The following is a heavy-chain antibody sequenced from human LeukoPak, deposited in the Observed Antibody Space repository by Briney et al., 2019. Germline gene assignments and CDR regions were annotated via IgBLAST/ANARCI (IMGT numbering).Heavy chain of an antibody. Sequence: GGSLRLSCVASGFTFSSYAMNWVRQAPGKGLEWVSGISANGGSTYYADSVKGRFTISRDNSKNTLYLQMNSLRAEDTAVYYCARDWSDIVVVPAANIDWYYYYGMDVWGQGTTVTVSS. CDR3: ARDWSDIVVVPAANIDWYYYYGMDV. CDR1: GFTFSSYA. D-gene: IGHD2-2*01. V-gene: IGHV3-23*01. CDR2: ISANGGST. J-gene: IGHJ6*02.